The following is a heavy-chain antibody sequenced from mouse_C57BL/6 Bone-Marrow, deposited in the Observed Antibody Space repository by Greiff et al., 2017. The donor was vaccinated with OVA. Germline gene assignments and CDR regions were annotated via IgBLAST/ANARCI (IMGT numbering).Heavy chain of an antibody. CDR1: GFTFSSYA. Sequence: EVKLMESGGGLVKPGGSLKLSCAASGFTFSSYAMSWVRQTPEKRLEWVATISDGGSYTYYPDNVKGRFTISRDNAKNNLYLQMSHLKSEDTAMYYCAIDHYYGSSPWFAYWGQGTLVTVSA. CDR2: ISDGGSYT. V-gene: IGHV5-4*01. D-gene: IGHD1-1*01. J-gene: IGHJ3*01. CDR3: AIDHYYGSSPWFAY.